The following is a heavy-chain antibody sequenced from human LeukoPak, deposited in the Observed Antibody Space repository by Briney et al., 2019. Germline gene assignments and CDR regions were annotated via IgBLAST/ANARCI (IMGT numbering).Heavy chain of an antibody. CDR1: GFTFSSYA. CDR3: AKDLASRSYDFWSGYFRVYYFDY. V-gene: IGHV3-23*01. Sequence: GGSLRLSCAASGFTFSSYAMSWVRQAPGKGVEWVSAISGSGGSTYYADSVKGRFNISRDNSKNKVYVKMKSLRAGDTAVYYCAKDLASRSYDFWSGYFRVYYFDYWGQGTLVTVSS. J-gene: IGHJ4*02. CDR2: ISGSGGST. D-gene: IGHD3-3*01.